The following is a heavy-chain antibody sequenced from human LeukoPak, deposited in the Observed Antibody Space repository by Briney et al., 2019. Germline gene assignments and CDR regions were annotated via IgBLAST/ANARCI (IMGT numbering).Heavy chain of an antibody. Sequence: PGGSLRLSCAASGFTFSSYSMNWVRQAPGKGLEWVSTVTAGGDGTYYTDSVKGRFTISRDNSKSTLYLQMNSLRAEDTAVYYCAKDRWSGFSAFEYWGRGTLVTASS. CDR1: GFTFSSYS. CDR3: AKDRWSGFSAFEY. CDR2: VTAGGDGT. V-gene: IGHV3-23*01. D-gene: IGHD3-3*01. J-gene: IGHJ4*02.